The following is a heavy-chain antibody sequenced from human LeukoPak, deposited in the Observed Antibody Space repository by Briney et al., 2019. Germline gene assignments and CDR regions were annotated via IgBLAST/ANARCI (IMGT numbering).Heavy chain of an antibody. J-gene: IGHJ4*02. D-gene: IGHD2-15*01. CDR1: GYTFSSYY. CDR2: ISGSGGST. V-gene: IGHV3-23*01. CDR3: ANGYCSGGSCPHY. Sequence: SCKASGYTFSSYYLHWVRQAPGKGLEWVSAISGSGGSTYYADSVKGRFTISRDNSKNTLYLQMNSLRAEDTAVYYCANGYCSGGSCPHYWGQGTLVTVSS.